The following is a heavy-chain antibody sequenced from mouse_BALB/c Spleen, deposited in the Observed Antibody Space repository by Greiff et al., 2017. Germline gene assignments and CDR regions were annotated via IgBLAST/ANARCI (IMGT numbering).Heavy chain of an antibody. CDR2: FYPGSGSI. CDR3: ARVEDDGEWYYAMDY. V-gene: IGHV1-62-2*01. CDR1: GYTFTEYI. D-gene: IGHD1-3*01. Sequence: QVQLKQSGAELVKPGASVKLSCKASGYTFTEYIIHWVKQRSGQGLEWIGWFYPGSGSIKYNEKFKDKATLTADTSSSTVYMELRRLTSEDSAVYFCARVEDDGEWYYAMDYWGQGTSVTVSS. J-gene: IGHJ4*01.